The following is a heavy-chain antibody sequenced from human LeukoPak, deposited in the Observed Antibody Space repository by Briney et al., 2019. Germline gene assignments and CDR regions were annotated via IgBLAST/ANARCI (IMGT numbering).Heavy chain of an antibody. J-gene: IGHJ2*01. CDR1: GFTFSTFP. CDR2: ISTSSATI. Sequence: GGSLRLSCAPSGFTFSTFPMNWVRQAPGKGLEWVSYISTSSATIYYADSVKGRFTISRDNAQNSLYLQMNSLRDEDTAVYYCAREDNWYFDLWGRGTLVTVSS. V-gene: IGHV3-48*02. CDR3: AREDNWYFDL.